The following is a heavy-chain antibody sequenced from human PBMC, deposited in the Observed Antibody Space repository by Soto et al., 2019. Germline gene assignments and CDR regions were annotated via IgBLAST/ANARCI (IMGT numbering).Heavy chain of an antibody. CDR2: IIPYYNTL. D-gene: IGHD6-13*01. CDR3: ASGASRWYPYCFDS. V-gene: IGHV1-69*01. J-gene: IGHJ4*01. Sequence: QAQVVQSGAEGRKPGSSVKLSCKASEGTFNSYAIAWVRQAPGEGLEWMGGIIPYYNTLNYAQKFQDRVTTTADDSTNTVYMELSSLRSDDTAVYFCASGASRWYPYCFDSWAHGTLVTVSS. CDR1: EGTFNSYA.